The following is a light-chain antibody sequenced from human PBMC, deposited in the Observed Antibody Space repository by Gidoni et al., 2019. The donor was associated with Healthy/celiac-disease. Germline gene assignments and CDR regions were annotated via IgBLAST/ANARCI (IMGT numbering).Light chain of an antibody. Sequence: DIQMTQSPSSLSASVRDRVTITCRASQSISSYLNWYQQKPGKAPKLLIYAASSLQSGVPSRFSGSGSGTDFTLTISSLQPEDFATYYCRQSYSTPWTFGQGTKLEIK. J-gene: IGKJ2*02. CDR1: QSISSY. CDR3: RQSYSTPWT. CDR2: AAS. V-gene: IGKV1-39*01.